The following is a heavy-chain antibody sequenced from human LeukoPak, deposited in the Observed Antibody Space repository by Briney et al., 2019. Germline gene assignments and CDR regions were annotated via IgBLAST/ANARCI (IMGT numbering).Heavy chain of an antibody. CDR1: GYTFTGYY. CDR2: VNPYSGGT. CDR3: ARGSWSSSWVQH. J-gene: IGHJ1*01. D-gene: IGHD6-13*01. V-gene: IGHV1-2*02. Sequence: ASVKVSCKASGYTFTGYYIHWVRQAPGQGLEWMGWVNPYSGGTKYAQKFQGRVAMTKDTSISTAYMELSGLRSDDTAIYYCARGSWSSSWVQHWGQGSLVTVSS.